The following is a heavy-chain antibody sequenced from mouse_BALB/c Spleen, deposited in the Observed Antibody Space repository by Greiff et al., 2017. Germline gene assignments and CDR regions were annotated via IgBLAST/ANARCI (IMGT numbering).Heavy chain of an antibody. CDR1: GYTFTSYW. J-gene: IGHJ2*01. CDR2: IYPGDGDT. Sequence: QVQLQQSGAELARPGASVKLSCKASGYTFTSYWMQWVKQRPGQGLEWIGAIYPGDGDTRYTQKFKGKATLTADKSSSTAYMQLSSLASEDSAVYYCARRYGSSSYFDYWGQGTTLTVSS. CDR3: ARRYGSSSYFDY. V-gene: IGHV1-87*01. D-gene: IGHD1-1*01.